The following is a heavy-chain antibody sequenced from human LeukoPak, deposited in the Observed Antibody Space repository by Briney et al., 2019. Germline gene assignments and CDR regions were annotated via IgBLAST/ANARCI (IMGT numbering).Heavy chain of an antibody. J-gene: IGHJ4*02. Sequence: GGSLRLSCAASGFTFSSYAMSWVRQAPGKGLEWVSAISGSGGSTYYADSVKGRFTISRDNSKNTLYLQMNSLRAEDTAVYYCAEDLDLAVAGTPGYFDYWGQGTLVTVSS. CDR2: ISGSGGST. D-gene: IGHD6-19*01. CDR3: AEDLDLAVAGTPGYFDY. CDR1: GFTFSSYA. V-gene: IGHV3-23*01.